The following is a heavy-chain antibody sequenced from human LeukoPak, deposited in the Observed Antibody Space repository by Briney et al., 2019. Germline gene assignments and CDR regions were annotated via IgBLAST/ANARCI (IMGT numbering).Heavy chain of an antibody. V-gene: IGHV1-2*02. J-gene: IGHJ4*02. CDR2: INPNSGGT. D-gene: IGHD4-23*01. CDR1: GYTFTGHY. CDR3: ARDNRKSTGVSDY. Sequence: GASVKVSCKASGYTFTGHYMHWVRQAPGQGLEWMGWINPNSGGTNYAQKFQGRVTMTRDTSISTAYMELSRLRSDDTAVYYCARDNRKSTGVSDYWGQGTLVTVSS.